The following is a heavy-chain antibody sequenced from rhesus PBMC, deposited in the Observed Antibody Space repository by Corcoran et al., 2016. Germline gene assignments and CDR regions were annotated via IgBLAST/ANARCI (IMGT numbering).Heavy chain of an antibody. V-gene: IGHV5-2*01. D-gene: IGHD5-24*01. CDR1: GYSFTNSW. Sequence: EVQLVQSGAEVNRPGESLKISCKTSGYSFTNSWISWVRQMPGKGLDWMGAIDPSESDTRYSPSFQGQVTISADKSISTTYLQWSSLKASDSATYYCAKGRYTRYSSYFDYWGQGVLVTVSS. CDR2: IDPSESDT. J-gene: IGHJ4*01. CDR3: AKGRYTRYSSYFDY.